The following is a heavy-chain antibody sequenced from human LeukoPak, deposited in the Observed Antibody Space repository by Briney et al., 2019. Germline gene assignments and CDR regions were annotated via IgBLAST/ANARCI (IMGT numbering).Heavy chain of an antibody. CDR2: MYSGGST. V-gene: IGHV3-53*01. CDR1: GFTVSNNY. CDR3: GRSLTSLRLTD. D-gene: IGHD2-21*02. J-gene: IGHJ4*02. Sequence: GGSLRLSCAASGFTVSNNYMSWVGQAPGKGLEWVSVMYSGGSTYYADSVKGRFTISRDNSRNTLFLQLNSLRAEDTAIYYCGRSLTSLRLTDWGQGTLVAVSS.